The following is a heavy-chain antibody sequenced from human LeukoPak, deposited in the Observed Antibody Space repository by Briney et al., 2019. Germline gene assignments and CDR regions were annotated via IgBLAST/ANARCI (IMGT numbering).Heavy chain of an antibody. J-gene: IGHJ4*02. V-gene: IGHV4-34*01. D-gene: IGHD3-22*01. Sequence: SETLSLTCTVSGGSISSYHWSWIRQPPGKGLEWIGEINHSGSTNYNPSLKSRVTISVDTSKNQFSLKLSSVTAADTAVYYCASASTYYYDSSGYFGYWGQGTLVTVSS. CDR2: INHSGST. CDR1: GGSISSYH. CDR3: ASASTYYYDSSGYFGY.